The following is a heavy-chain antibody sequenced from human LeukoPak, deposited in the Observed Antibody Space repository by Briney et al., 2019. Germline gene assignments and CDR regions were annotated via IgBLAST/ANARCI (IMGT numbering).Heavy chain of an antibody. CDR2: IRSDENNK. J-gene: IGHJ4*02. CDR3: VSRYHLPFDN. CDR1: GFPFSSYG. D-gene: IGHD1-14*01. V-gene: IGHV3-30*02. Sequence: GGSLRLSCEASGFPFSSYGMHWVRQAPGKGLEWATFIRSDENNKYYADSVKGRFSISRDNSKNTLYLQMNNLRPEDTAVYYCVSRYHLPFDNWGQGTLVTVSS.